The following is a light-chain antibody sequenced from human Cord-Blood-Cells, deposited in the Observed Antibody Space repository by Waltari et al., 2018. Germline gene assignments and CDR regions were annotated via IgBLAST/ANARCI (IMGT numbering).Light chain of an antibody. CDR1: SSDVGGYNY. Sequence: QSALTQPASVSGSPGQSITISCTGTSSDVGGYNYVSWYQQHPGKAPKLMIYDVSNRPSWVPKRFSGSKSGNTASLTISGLQAEDEADYYCSSYTSSSTWVFGGGTKLTVL. J-gene: IGLJ3*02. CDR3: SSYTSSSTWV. CDR2: DVS. V-gene: IGLV2-14*01.